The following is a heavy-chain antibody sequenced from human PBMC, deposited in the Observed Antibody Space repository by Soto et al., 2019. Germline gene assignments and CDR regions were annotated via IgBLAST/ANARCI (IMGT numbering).Heavy chain of an antibody. J-gene: IGHJ6*02. D-gene: IGHD2-8*01. CDR3: AKNGQPPYYYYGMDV. CDR1: GYSFTSHY. Sequence: ASVKVSCKAIGYSFTSHYMHWVRQAPGQGLEWMGWISGYNGDTKYAQKVQGRVTMTIDTSTYTAYMELRSLTSDDTAIYYCAKNGQPPYYYYGMDVWGQGTTVTVSS. CDR2: ISGYNGDT. V-gene: IGHV1-18*04.